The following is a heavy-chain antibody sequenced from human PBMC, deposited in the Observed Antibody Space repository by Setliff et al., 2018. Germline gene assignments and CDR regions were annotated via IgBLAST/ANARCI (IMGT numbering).Heavy chain of an antibody. Sequence: SETLSLTCTVSGGSISSYYWSWIRQPPGKGLEGIGYSYARGSTNYNPSLKSRVTLSVETSKNQFSLKVSSVTAADTAVYYCARAPSNRYSGSYEYFSMDVWGKGTTVTVSS. CDR1: GGSISSYY. CDR3: ARAPSNRYSGSYEYFSMDV. CDR2: SYARGST. V-gene: IGHV4-4*08. J-gene: IGHJ6*03. D-gene: IGHD1-26*01.